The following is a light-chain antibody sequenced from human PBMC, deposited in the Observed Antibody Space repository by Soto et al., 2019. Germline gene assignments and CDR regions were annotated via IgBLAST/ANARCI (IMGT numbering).Light chain of an antibody. V-gene: IGKV1-5*03. J-gene: IGKJ1*01. CDR2: KAS. CDR3: QQYGSYSPWT. Sequence: DIQMTQSPTTLSASVGDRVTTTCRASQSIGSWLAWYQQKPGKAPKLLIYKASTLESGVPSRFSGSGSGTEFILTISSLQPDDFASYYCQQYGSYSPWTFGQGTKVEIK. CDR1: QSIGSW.